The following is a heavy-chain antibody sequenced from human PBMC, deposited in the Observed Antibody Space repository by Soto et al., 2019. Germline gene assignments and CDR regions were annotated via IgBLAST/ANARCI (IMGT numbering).Heavy chain of an antibody. Sequence: GGSLRLSCAASGFPVSSNYMSWVRQAPGKGLEWVSVIYSGGSTYYADSVKGRFTISRHNSKNTLYLQMNSLRAEDTAVYYCARAPRQGYYGSGSYPTLYYYGMDVWGQGTTVTVSS. J-gene: IGHJ6*02. CDR2: IYSGGST. CDR3: ARAPRQGYYGSGSYPTLYYYGMDV. CDR1: GFPVSSNY. D-gene: IGHD3-10*01. V-gene: IGHV3-53*04.